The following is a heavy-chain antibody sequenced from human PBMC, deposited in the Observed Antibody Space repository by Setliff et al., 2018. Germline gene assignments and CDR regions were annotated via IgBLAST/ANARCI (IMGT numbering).Heavy chain of an antibody. CDR3: ARGGGSVLPNYYYFNYMDV. V-gene: IGHV4-34*01. CDR2: INHSGST. Sequence: KASETLSLTCAVYGGSFSGYYWSWIRQPPGKGLEWIGEINHSGSTNYNRSLKSRVTLSVDTSKNQFSLQLTSVTAADTAIYYCARGGGSVLPNYYYFNYMDVWGKGTTVTVSS. CDR1: GGSFSGYY. D-gene: IGHD2-15*01. J-gene: IGHJ6*03.